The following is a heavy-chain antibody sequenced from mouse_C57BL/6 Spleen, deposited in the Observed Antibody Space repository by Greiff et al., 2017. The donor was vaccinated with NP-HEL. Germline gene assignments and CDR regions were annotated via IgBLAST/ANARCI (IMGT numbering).Heavy chain of an antibody. J-gene: IGHJ3*01. V-gene: IGHV1-52*01. D-gene: IGHD2-4*01. CDR2: IDPSDSET. CDR3: ARGGGYDYDKEFAY. CDR1: GYTFTSYW. Sequence: QVQLQQPGAELVRPGSSVKLSCKASGYTFTSYWMHWVKQRPIQGLEWIGNIDPSDSETHYNQKFKDKATLTVDKSSSTAYMQLSSLTSEDSAVYYCARGGGYDYDKEFAYWGQGTLVTVSA.